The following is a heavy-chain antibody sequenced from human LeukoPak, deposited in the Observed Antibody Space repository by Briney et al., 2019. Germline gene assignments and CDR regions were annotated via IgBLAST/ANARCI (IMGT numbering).Heavy chain of an antibody. V-gene: IGHV4-59*08. CDR1: GXSISSYY. J-gene: IGHJ4*02. CDR3: ARRPGGYSYGFPMYYFDY. Sequence: SETLSLTCTVSGXSISSYYWSWIRQPPGKGLEWIGYIYYSGSTNYNPSLKSRVTISVDTSKNQFSLKLSSVTAADTSVYYCARRPGGYSYGFPMYYFDYWGQGTLVTVSS. CDR2: IYYSGST. D-gene: IGHD5-18*01.